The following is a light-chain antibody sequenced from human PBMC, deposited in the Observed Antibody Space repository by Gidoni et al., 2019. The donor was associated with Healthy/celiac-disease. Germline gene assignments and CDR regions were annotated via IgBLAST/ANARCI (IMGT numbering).Light chain of an antibody. J-gene: IGLJ1*01. V-gene: IGLV1-51*01. CDR1: CSNIGNTH. CDR3: GTWDSSLSAAV. Sequence: QSALTPPPSGSAAPGPKVTISCSGSCSNIGNTHGSWSQQLPGTAPKLLIYDSTKRPSGIPGRFSGSKSGTSATLGITERQTGDEADYYCGTWDSSLSAAVFGTGTKVTVL. CDR2: DST.